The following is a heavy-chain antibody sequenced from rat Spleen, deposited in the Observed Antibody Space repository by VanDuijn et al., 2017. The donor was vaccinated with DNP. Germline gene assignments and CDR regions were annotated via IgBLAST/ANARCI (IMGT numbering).Heavy chain of an antibody. CDR2: IWNTGGT. CDR3: TRPYYSGFY. D-gene: IGHD1-2*01. J-gene: IGHJ2*01. CDR1: GFSLTNYK. Sequence: QVQLKESGPGLVQPSQTLSLTCTFAGFSLTNYKVHWARQPPGKGLEWMGVIWNTGGTRDNPTLKSPLSISRDTSKSQVFLKMNSLQTDDTATYFCTRPYYSGFYWGQGIMVTVSS. V-gene: IGHV2-41*01.